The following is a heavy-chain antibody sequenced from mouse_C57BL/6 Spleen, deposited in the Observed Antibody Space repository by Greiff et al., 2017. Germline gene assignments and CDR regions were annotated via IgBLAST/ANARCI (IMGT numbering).Heavy chain of an antibody. CDR3: ARLAPYDYFDY. D-gene: IGHD2-3*01. CDR1: GYTFTSYW. V-gene: IGHV1-69*01. J-gene: IGHJ2*01. Sequence: QVQLQQPGAELVMPGASVKLSCKASGYTFTSYWMHWVKQRPGQGLEWIGEIDPSDSYTNYNQKFKGKSTLTVDKSSSTAYMQLSSLTSEDSAVYYCARLAPYDYFDYWGQGTTLPVSS. CDR2: IDPSDSYT.